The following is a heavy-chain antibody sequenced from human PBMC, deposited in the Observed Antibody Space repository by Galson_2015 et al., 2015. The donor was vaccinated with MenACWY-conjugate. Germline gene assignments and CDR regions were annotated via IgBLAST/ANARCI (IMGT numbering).Heavy chain of an antibody. V-gene: IGHV3-48*02. Sequence: SLRLSCAASGFTFSSYRMNWVRQAPGKGLEWVSYISSSSSTIYYADSVKGRFTISRDNAKNSLYLQMNSLRDEDTAVYYCASLNWNYWDYYYYGMDVWGQGTTVTVSS. J-gene: IGHJ6*02. D-gene: IGHD1-7*01. CDR2: ISSSSSTI. CDR3: ASLNWNYWDYYYYGMDV. CDR1: GFTFSSYR.